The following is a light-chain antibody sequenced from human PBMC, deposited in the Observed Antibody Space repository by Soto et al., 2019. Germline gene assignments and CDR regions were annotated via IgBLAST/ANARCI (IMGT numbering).Light chain of an antibody. CDR1: QGIRNE. V-gene: IGKV1-17*01. J-gene: IGKJ1*01. CDR3: LQHNNDPWT. Sequence: DIQMTQSPSSLSASVGDRVTITCRASQGIRNELGWYQQKPGKAPKRLIYDTSSLQSGVPSRFSGSGSGTEFTLTISSLQPEDFATYYCLQHNNDPWTFGQGTKVEIK. CDR2: DTS.